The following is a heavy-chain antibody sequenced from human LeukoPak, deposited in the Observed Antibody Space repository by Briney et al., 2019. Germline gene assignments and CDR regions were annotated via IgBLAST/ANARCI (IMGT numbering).Heavy chain of an antibody. J-gene: IGHJ4*02. V-gene: IGHV1-18*01. CDR1: GYMVSTFG. CDR3: ARDLGYYYDGSGYNNYFDY. Sequence: ASVKVSCKASGYMVSTFGISWVRQAPGQGLEWMGWISGYNGNTHYAQKFQGRVTMTTDTSTRTAYMELRSLRSDDTAVYYCARDLGYYYDGSGYNNYFDYWGQGTLVTVSS. D-gene: IGHD3-22*01. CDR2: ISGYNGNT.